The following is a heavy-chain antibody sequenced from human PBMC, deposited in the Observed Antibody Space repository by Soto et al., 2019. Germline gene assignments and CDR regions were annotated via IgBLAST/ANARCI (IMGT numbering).Heavy chain of an antibody. CDR2: ISYDGSNK. CDR1: GFTFSSYG. Sequence: GGSLRLSCAASGFTFSSYGMHWVRQAPGKGLEWVAVISYDGSNKYYADSVKGRFTISRDNSKNTLYLQMNSLRAEDTAVYYCAKDLWQWLVPGPNWFDPWGQGTLVTVSS. CDR3: AKDLWQWLVPGPNWFDP. D-gene: IGHD6-19*01. V-gene: IGHV3-30*18. J-gene: IGHJ5*02.